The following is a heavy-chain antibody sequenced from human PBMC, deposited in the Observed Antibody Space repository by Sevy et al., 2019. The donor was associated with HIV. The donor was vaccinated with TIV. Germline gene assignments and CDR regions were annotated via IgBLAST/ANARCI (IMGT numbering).Heavy chain of an antibody. D-gene: IGHD3-3*01. CDR3: ARDLPYYDFWSGYPTFDY. CDR2: ISSSSSTI. Sequence: GGSLRLSCAASGFTFSSYSMNWVRQAPGKGLEWVSYISSSSSTIYYADSVKGRFTISRANAKNSLYLQMNSLRAEDTAVYYCARDLPYYDFWSGYPTFDYWGQGTLVTVSS. V-gene: IGHV3-48*01. CDR1: GFTFSSYS. J-gene: IGHJ4*02.